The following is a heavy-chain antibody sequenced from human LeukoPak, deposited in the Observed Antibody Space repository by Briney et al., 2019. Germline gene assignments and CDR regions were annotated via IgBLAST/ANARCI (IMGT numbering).Heavy chain of an antibody. J-gene: IGHJ6*01. CDR3: ANYIQRAPGMDV. V-gene: IGHV3-23*01. CDR1: GLTFSDSR. D-gene: IGHD2-15*01. CDR2: TAGADDVI. Sequence: GGSLRLSCAVSGLTFSDSRMIWVRQAPEKRLEWVAVTAGADDVIQYADSVKGRFTISTDNSKNTVYLQMDSLRAEDTALYFCANYIQRAPGMDVCREATMVTVSA.